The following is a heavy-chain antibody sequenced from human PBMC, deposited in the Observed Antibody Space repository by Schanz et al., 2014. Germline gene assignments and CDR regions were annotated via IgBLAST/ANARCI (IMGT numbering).Heavy chain of an antibody. Sequence: QVQLVQSGAEVKKPGASVKVSCKASEFTLTSHFMHWLRQAPGQGLEWMGLINPIDGSTTYVWGFHGRLTMTRDTSTTTVYMDLSTLRSEDTAFYYCAKDFRSSSWSLQFDYGGQGSLVTVS. CDR2: INPIDGST. CDR1: EFTLTSHF. J-gene: IGHJ4*02. V-gene: IGHV1-46*01. D-gene: IGHD6-13*01. CDR3: AKDFRSSSWSLQFDY.